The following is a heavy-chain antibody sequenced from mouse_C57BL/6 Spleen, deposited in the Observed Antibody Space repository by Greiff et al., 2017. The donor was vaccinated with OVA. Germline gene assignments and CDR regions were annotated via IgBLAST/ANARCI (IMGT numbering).Heavy chain of an antibody. Sequence: EVKLVESGPGLVKPSQSLSLTCSVTGYSITSGYYWNWIRQFPGNKLEWMGYISYDGSNNYNPSLKNRISITRDTSKNQFFLKLNSVTTEDTATYYCARCSDYGNYYYYAMDYWGQGTSVTVSS. D-gene: IGHD2-1*01. CDR2: ISYDGSN. CDR3: ARCSDYGNYYYYAMDY. CDR1: GYSITSGYY. V-gene: IGHV3-6*01. J-gene: IGHJ4*01.